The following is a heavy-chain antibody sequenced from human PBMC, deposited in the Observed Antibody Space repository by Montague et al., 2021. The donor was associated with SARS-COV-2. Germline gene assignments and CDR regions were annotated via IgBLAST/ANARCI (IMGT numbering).Heavy chain of an antibody. CDR2: IYTSGNT. J-gene: IGHJ6*02. V-gene: IGHV4-4*07. CDR3: AGGSGIINFYNSGMDV. D-gene: IGHD3-10*01. Sequence: SETLSLTCTVYGGAISSYYWSWIRQPAGKGLEWIGRIYTSGNTNYNPSLKSRVTMSVDTSKNQFSLKLSSVTAADTAVYYCAGGSGIINFYNSGMDVWGQGTTVTVSS. CDR1: GGAISSYY.